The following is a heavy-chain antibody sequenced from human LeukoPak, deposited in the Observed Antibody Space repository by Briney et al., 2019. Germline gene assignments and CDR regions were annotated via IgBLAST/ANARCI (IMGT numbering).Heavy chain of an antibody. D-gene: IGHD2-15*01. CDR2: ISGSGGST. V-gene: IGHV3-23*01. CDR1: GFTFSSYA. CDR3: AKEGDSVVVAAADY. J-gene: IGHJ4*02. Sequence: GGSLRLSCAASGFTFSSYAMSWVRQAPGKGLEWVSAISGSGGSTYYADSVKGRFTIFRDNSKNTLYLQMNSLRAEDTAVYYCAKEGDSVVVAAADYWGQGTLVTVSS.